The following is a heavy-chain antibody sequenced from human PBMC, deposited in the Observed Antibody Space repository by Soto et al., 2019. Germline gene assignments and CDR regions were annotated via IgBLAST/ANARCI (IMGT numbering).Heavy chain of an antibody. D-gene: IGHD4-17*01. V-gene: IGHV3-30*18. Sequence: ESGGGVVQPGRSLRLSCAASGFTFSSYGMHWVRQAPGKGLEWVAVISYDGSNKYYADSVKGRFTISRDNSKNTLYLQMNSLRAEDTAVYYCAKSDDYGDYYMDVWGEGTTVTVSS. CDR2: ISYDGSNK. CDR1: GFTFSSYG. J-gene: IGHJ6*03. CDR3: AKSDDYGDYYMDV.